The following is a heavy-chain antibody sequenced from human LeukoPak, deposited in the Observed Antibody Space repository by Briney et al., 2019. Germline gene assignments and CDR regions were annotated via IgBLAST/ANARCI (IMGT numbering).Heavy chain of an antibody. CDR3: TTRKYDILSGDVDY. CDR2: IKSKTDGGTT. Sequence: GGSLRHSCAASGLTFSNAWISWVRQAPGKGLEWVGRIKSKTDGGTTDYAAPVKGRFTISRDDSKNTLYLQMNSPKTGYTAVYYCTTRKYDILSGDVDYWGQGTMVTVSS. V-gene: IGHV3-15*01. D-gene: IGHD3-9*01. CDR1: GLTFSNAW. J-gene: IGHJ4*02.